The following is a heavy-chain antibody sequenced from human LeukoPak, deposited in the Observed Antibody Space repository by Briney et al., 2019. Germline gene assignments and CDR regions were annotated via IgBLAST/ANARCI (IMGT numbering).Heavy chain of an antibody. J-gene: IGHJ4*02. V-gene: IGHV3-23*01. CDR2: MSASGYST. D-gene: IGHD3/OR15-3a*01. CDR3: ARDDGFSSYSY. Sequence: HPGGSLRLSCAASGFTFSSYAMSWVRQAPGKGLEWVSAMSASGYSTYYADSVKGRFTISRDNSKNTLYLQMNSLRADDTAVYYCARDDGFSSYSYWGQGALVTVSS. CDR1: GFTFSSYA.